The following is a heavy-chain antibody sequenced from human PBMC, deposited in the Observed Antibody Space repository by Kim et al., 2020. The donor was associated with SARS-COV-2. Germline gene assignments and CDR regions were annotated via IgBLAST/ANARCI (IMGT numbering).Heavy chain of an antibody. CDR2: GGTT. J-gene: IGHJ6*02. V-gene: IGHV3-49*02. Sequence: GGTTEYAASVKGRFTISRDDSKSIAYLQMNSLKTEDTAVYYCTRVSGMDVWGPGTTVTVSS. CDR3: TRVSGMDV.